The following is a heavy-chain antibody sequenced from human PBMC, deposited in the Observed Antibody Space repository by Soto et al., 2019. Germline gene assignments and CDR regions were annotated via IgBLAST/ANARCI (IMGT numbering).Heavy chain of an antibody. CDR3: AADRCTNGVCCYYDGMDV. Sequence: SVKVSCKASGFTFTDSAVQWVRQARGQRLEWIGWIVVGSGNTNYAQKLQERVTMTRDTSTRTTYMELSSLRSEDTAVYYCAADRCTNGVCCYYDGMDVWGQGTTVTVSS. D-gene: IGHD2-8*01. J-gene: IGHJ6*02. V-gene: IGHV1-58*01. CDR1: GFTFTDSA. CDR2: IVVGSGNT.